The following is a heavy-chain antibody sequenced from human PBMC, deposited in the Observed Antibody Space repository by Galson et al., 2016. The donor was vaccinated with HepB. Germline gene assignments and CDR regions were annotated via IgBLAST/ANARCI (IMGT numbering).Heavy chain of an antibody. D-gene: IGHD3-3*01. CDR3: AREARILEWLLPVFDY. CDR2: TYYRSKWYN. Sequence: CAISWDSVSSNSAAWNWIRQSPPRGLEWLGRTYYRSKWYNDYAVSVKSRITINPDTSKNQFSLQLNSVTPEDTAVDYCAREARILEWLLPVFDYWGPGTLVTVSS. CDR1: WDSVSSNSAA. V-gene: IGHV6-1*01. J-gene: IGHJ4*02.